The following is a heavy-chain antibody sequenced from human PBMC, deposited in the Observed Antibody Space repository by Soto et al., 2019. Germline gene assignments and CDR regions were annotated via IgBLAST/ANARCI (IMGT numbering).Heavy chain of an antibody. CDR2: IYYSGST. Sequence: SETLSLTCTVSGGSISSYYWSWIRQPPGKGLEWIGYIYYSGSTNYNPSLKSRVTISVDTSKNQFSLKLSSVTAADTAVYYWARVISSLSFIGYYYYMDVWGKGTTVTVSS. J-gene: IGHJ6*03. CDR3: ARVISSLSFIGYYYYMDV. V-gene: IGHV4-59*01. CDR1: GGSISSYY. D-gene: IGHD6-6*01.